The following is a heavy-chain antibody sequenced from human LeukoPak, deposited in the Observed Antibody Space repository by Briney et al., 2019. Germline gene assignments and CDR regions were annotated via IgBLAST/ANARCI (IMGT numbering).Heavy chain of an antibody. D-gene: IGHD5-18*01. CDR2: INPNSGGT. J-gene: IGHJ4*02. Sequence: ASVKVSCKASGYTFTGYYMHWVRQAPGQGLEWMGWINPNSGGTNYAQKFQGRVTMTRDTSISTAFMELSRLTFDDTAVYYCAKDLGGYSYGYDSWGQGTLVTVSS. CDR3: AKDLGGYSYGYDS. CDR1: GYTFTGYY. V-gene: IGHV1-2*02.